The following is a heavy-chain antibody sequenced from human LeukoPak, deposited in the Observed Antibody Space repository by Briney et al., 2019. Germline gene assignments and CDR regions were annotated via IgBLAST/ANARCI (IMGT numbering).Heavy chain of an antibody. V-gene: IGHV3-21*01. D-gene: IGHD3-10*01. J-gene: IGHJ3*02. CDR2: ISTSSSYI. Sequence: GGSLRLSCAASGFTFSSYSMNWVRQAPGKGLEWVSSISTSSSYIYYADSVKGRFTISRDNAKNSLYLQMNSLRAEDTAVYYCARSGRMVVLWQEYSQDAFDIWGQGTMVTVSS. CDR1: GFTFSSYS. CDR3: ARSGRMVVLWQEYSQDAFDI.